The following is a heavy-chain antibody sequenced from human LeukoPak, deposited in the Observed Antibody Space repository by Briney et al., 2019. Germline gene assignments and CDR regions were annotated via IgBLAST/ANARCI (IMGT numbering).Heavy chain of an antibody. CDR3: ARVGSDWPNWYFDL. D-gene: IGHD6-19*01. V-gene: IGHV3-21*01. CDR2: ITSTSTYI. J-gene: IGHJ2*01. CDR1: GFTFSSYS. Sequence: GGSLRLSCAASGFTFSSYSINWVRQAPGKGLEGVSSITSTSTYIYYAVSVKGRFTISRDNAKNSLYLQMNSLRAEDTAVYYCARVGSDWPNWYFDLWGRGTLVTVSS.